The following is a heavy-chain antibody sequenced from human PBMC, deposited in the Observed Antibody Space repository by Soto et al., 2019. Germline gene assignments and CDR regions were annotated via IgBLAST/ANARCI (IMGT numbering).Heavy chain of an antibody. V-gene: IGHV3-7*03. Sequence: GGSLRLACAASGFTFSSYSMSWVRQAPGKGLEWVANIKQDGSEKYYVDSVKGRFTISRDNAKNSLYLQMKSLRAEDTAVYYCARDLATTNFDYWGQGTRVTISS. CDR2: IKQDGSEK. CDR3: ARDLATTNFDY. J-gene: IGHJ4*02. CDR1: GFTFSSYS. D-gene: IGHD1-1*01.